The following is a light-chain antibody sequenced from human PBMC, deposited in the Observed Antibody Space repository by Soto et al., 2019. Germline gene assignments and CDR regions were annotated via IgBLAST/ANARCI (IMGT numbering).Light chain of an antibody. CDR3: QQYHDLVFT. CDR2: EAT. V-gene: IGKV1-33*01. J-gene: IGKJ5*01. CDR1: QSISNY. Sequence: DTQMTQSPSSLSASVGDRVTLSCRASQSISNYLNWYQQKSGKAPKRLIHEATNLEAGVPSRFTGSRSGTEFTLTISSLQPEDVATYYCQQYHDLVFTFGQGTRLDIK.